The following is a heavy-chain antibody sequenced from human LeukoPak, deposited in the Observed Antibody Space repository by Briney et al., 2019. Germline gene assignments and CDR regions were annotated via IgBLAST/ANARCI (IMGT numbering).Heavy chain of an antibody. D-gene: IGHD2-15*01. CDR3: TRVKPGRTSDY. CDR2: IRGKDDGGTT. V-gene: IGHV3-49*04. J-gene: IGHJ4*02. Sequence: GGSLRLSCAASGFTFSDHYMDWVRQAPGKGLEWVGFIRGKDDGGTTEYAASVKGRFTISRDDSNSIAYLQMNSLKTEDTAVYYCTRVKPGRTSDYWGQGTLVTVSS. CDR1: GFTFSDHY.